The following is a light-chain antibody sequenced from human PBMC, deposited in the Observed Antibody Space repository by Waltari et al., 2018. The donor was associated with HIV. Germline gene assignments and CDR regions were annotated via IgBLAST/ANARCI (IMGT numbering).Light chain of an antibody. V-gene: IGLV1-40*01. CDR2: GNN. Sequence: QSVLTQPPSVSGAPGQRVTISCTGSSSNTGAGSDVHWYQQLPGTAPKLLIYGNNNRPSGFPDRFSGSKSGTAVSLAITGLQAEDEADYFCQSYDSRLRAVVFGGGTKLTVL. CDR3: QSYDSRLRAVV. J-gene: IGLJ2*01. CDR1: SSNTGAGSD.